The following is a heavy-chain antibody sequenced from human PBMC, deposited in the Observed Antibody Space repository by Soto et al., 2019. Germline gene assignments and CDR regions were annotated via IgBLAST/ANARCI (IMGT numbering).Heavy chain of an antibody. CDR3: ARRPDYIWGSYPLDAFDI. V-gene: IGHV4-39*01. Sequence: SETLSLTCTVSGGSISSSSYYWGWIRQPPGKGLEWIGSIYYSGSTYYNPSLKSRVTISVDTSKNQFSLKLSSVTAADTAVYYCARRPDYIWGSYPLDAFDIWGQGTMVTVSS. CDR1: GGSISSSSYY. J-gene: IGHJ3*02. D-gene: IGHD3-16*02. CDR2: IYYSGST.